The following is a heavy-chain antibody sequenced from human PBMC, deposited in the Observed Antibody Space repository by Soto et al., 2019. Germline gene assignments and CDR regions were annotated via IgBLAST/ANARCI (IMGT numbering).Heavy chain of an antibody. CDR3: ARDPTVQLALYYFDY. CDR1: GFTFSSYA. Sequence: PGGSLILSCAASGFTFSSYAMHWVRQAPGKGLEWVAVISYDGSNKYYADSVKGRFTISRDNSKNTLYLQMNSLRAEDTAVYYCARDPTVQLALYYFDYWGQGTLVTVSS. CDR2: ISYDGSNK. D-gene: IGHD1-1*01. J-gene: IGHJ4*02. V-gene: IGHV3-30-3*01.